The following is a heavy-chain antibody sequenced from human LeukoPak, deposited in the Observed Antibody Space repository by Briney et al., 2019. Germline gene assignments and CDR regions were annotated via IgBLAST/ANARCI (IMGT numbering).Heavy chain of an antibody. V-gene: IGHV3-74*01. CDR2: IDRDGSRI. CDR1: GFTFSSYL. CDR3: ARDGY. Sequence: GGALRLSLAGSGFTFSSYLMPLGRPAPGKGLVWVSRIDRDGSRINYADSVKGRFTISRDNAKNSLYLQMNSLRAEGTAVYYCARDGYWGQGTLVTVSS. J-gene: IGHJ4*02.